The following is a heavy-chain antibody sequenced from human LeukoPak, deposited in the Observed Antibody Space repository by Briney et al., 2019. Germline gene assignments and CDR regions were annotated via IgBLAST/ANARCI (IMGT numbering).Heavy chain of an antibody. CDR2: ISWNSGSI. D-gene: IGHD3-16*01. CDR3: AKDIGRLGDLNFDY. Sequence: GGSLRLSCAASGFTFDDYAMHWVRQAPGKGLEWVSGISWNSGSIGYADSVKGRFTISRDNAKNSLYLQMNSLRAEDTALYYCAKDIGRLGDLNFDYWGQGTLVTVSS. CDR1: GFTFDDYA. J-gene: IGHJ4*02. V-gene: IGHV3-9*01.